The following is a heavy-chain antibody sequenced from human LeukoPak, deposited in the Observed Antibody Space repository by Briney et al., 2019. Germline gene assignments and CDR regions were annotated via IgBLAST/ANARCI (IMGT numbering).Heavy chain of an antibody. Sequence: GGSLRLSCAASGFPFSSYAMSWVPQAPGKGLEGVSVISGSGGSTYYADSVKGRFTICRDNSKNTLYLQMNSLRADGMGVYYQAEVCCTNTAMVSGCWGQGTLVTVSS. CDR3: AEVCCTNTAMVSGC. CDR1: GFPFSSYA. D-gene: IGHD5-18*01. CDR2: ISGSGGST. V-gene: IGHV3-23*01. J-gene: IGHJ4*02.